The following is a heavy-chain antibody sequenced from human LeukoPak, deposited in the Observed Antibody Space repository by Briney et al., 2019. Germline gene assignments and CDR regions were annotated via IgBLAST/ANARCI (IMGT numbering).Heavy chain of an antibody. Sequence: GGSLRLSCAASGFTFSSYGMHWVRQAPGKGLEWVAVIWYGGSNKYYADSMKGRFTISRDNSKNTLYLQMNSLRAEDTAVYYCARDRADGYNYDYWGQGTLVTVSS. D-gene: IGHD5-24*01. CDR2: IWYGGSNK. CDR3: ARDRADGYNYDY. CDR1: GFTFSSYG. V-gene: IGHV3-33*08. J-gene: IGHJ4*02.